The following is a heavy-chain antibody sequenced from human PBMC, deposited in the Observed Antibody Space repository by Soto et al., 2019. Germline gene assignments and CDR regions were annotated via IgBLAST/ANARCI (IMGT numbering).Heavy chain of an antibody. D-gene: IGHD3-10*01. V-gene: IGHV3-9*01. CDR1: VFTFGDYA. CDR3: AKDRSSGSPYYGMDF. J-gene: IGHJ6*02. CDR2: FKWNSGDV. Sequence: TGGSLRLSCGASVFTFGDYAMHWVRQVPGKGLEWVSGFKWNSGDVGYADSVKGRFTISRDNAKNSLYLQMNSLRPEDTAVYYCAKDRSSGSPYYGMDFWGQGTMVTVSS.